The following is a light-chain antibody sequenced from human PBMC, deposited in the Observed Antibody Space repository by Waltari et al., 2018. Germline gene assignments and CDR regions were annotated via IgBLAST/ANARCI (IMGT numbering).Light chain of an antibody. J-gene: IGLJ2*01. CDR3: SSYAGSNTFVL. CDR2: EVS. Sequence: QAALTQPRSVSGSPGQSVTISCTGTSSDIGGYNYVSWYQQHPGTAPKLMIYEVSKRPSGVSDRFSGSKSGNTASLTISGLQAEDEADYYCSSYAGSNTFVLFVGGTRLTVL. V-gene: IGLV2-11*01. CDR1: SSDIGGYNY.